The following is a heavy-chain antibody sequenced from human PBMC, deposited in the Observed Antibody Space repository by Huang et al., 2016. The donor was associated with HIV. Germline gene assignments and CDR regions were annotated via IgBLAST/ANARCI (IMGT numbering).Heavy chain of an antibody. V-gene: IGHV3-9*01. D-gene: IGHD2-8*01. Sequence: EVQLVESGGGLVQPGWSLRLSCAASGFAFSQYAVHWVRQSPGKGLGWGPGIGGKSGDIDYAASVRGRFVISRDNAKKSLYLKMNGLRFEDTALYFCVIMDDYFDYWGQGVLVGVSS. CDR1: GFAFSQYA. CDR2: IGGKSGDI. CDR3: VIMDDYFDY. J-gene: IGHJ4*02.